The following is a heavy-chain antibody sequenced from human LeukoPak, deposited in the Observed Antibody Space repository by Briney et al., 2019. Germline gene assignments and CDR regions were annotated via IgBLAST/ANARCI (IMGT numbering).Heavy chain of an antibody. V-gene: IGHV4-4*07. J-gene: IGHJ4*02. D-gene: IGHD2-2*01. CDR2: IYTSGST. Sequence: SETLSLTCTVSGGSISSYYWSWIRQPAGKGLEWIGRIYTSGSTNYNPSLKSRVTMSVDTSKNQFSLKLSSVTAADTAVYYCARAIVVVPAATFLDYWGQGTLVTVSS. CDR1: GGSISSYY. CDR3: ARAIVVVPAATFLDY.